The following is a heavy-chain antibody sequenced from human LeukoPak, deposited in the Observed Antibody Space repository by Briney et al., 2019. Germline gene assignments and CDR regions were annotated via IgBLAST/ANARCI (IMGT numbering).Heavy chain of an antibody. V-gene: IGHV3-7*01. Sequence: GASLRLSCAASGFTFSKHWMTWVRQAPGQGLEWVANINEDGSDKYYLGSARGRFTISRDNARDSLFLQMNSLRVDDTAVYYCVRDEGDAYYIYWGQGTLVTVSS. CDR3: VRDEGDAYYIY. CDR1: GFTFSKHW. CDR2: INEDGSDK. J-gene: IGHJ4*02. D-gene: IGHD1-26*01.